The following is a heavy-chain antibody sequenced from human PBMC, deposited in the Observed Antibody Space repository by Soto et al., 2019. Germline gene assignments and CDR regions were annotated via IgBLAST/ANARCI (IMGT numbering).Heavy chain of an antibody. CDR1: GGSISSSSYY. Sequence: SETLSLTCTVSGGSISSSSYYWGWIRQPPGKGLEWIGSIYYSGSTYYNPSLKSRVTISVDTSKNQFSLKLSSVTAADTAVYYCARLSLRDYAPMFDPWGQGTLVTVSS. D-gene: IGHD4-17*01. J-gene: IGHJ5*02. CDR3: ARLSLRDYAPMFDP. CDR2: IYYSGST. V-gene: IGHV4-39*01.